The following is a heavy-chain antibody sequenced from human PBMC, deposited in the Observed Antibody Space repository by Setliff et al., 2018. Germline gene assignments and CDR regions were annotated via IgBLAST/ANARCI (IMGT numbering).Heavy chain of an antibody. J-gene: IGHJ6*02. D-gene: IGHD3-3*01. Sequence: SETLSLTCAVYGGSFSGYYWSWIRQPPGKGLEWIGEINHSGSTNYNPSLKSRVTISVDTSKNQFSLKLSSVTAADTAVYYCARGSQYYNFWSGYHLDYYYYGMDVGGQGTT. CDR1: GGSFSGYY. V-gene: IGHV4-34*01. CDR2: INHSGST. CDR3: ARGSQYYNFWSGYHLDYYYYGMDV.